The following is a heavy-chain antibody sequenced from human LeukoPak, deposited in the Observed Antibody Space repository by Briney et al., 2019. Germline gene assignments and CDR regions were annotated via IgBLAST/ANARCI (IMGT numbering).Heavy chain of an antibody. CDR1: GGSISSSSYY. CDR2: IYYSGST. D-gene: IGHD2-2*01. J-gene: IGHJ3*02. V-gene: IGHV4-39*07. CDR3: ARARDTTWSVPADDFHI. Sequence: ASETLSLTCTVSGGSISSSSYYWGWIRQPPGKGLEWIGSIYYSGSTYYNPSLKSRVTISVDTSKNQFSLKLSSVTAADTAVYYCARARDTTWSVPADDFHIWGQGTMVTVSS.